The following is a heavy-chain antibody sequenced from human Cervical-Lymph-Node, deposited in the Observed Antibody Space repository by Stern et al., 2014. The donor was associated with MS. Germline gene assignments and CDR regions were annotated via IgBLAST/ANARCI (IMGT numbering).Heavy chain of an antibody. Sequence: QVQLVESGGGVVQPGRSLRLSCAASGFTFSSYAMHWVRQAPGKGLEWVAVISYDGSNKYYADSVKGRFTISRDNSKNTLYLQMNSLRAEDTAVYYCARDLKWLALYYYYGMDVWGQGTTVTVSS. V-gene: IGHV3-30-3*01. CDR1: GFTFSSYA. D-gene: IGHD6-19*01. CDR3: ARDLKWLALYYYYGMDV. J-gene: IGHJ6*02. CDR2: ISYDGSNK.